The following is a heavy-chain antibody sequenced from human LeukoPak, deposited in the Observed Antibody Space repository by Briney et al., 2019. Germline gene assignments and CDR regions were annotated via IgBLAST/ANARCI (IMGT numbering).Heavy chain of an antibody. Sequence: SETLSLTCTVSGYSISSGYYWGWIRQPAGKELEWVGRISSTGSTNYNPSLKSRVTVSGDTSKNTLSLNMNSLPAEDTAVYYCARDRITGATRDYYYYDIDGWGKGTTVTVSS. J-gene: IGHJ6*03. CDR2: ISSTGST. D-gene: IGHD1-20*01. CDR3: ARDRITGATRDYYYYDIDG. V-gene: IGHV4-38-2*02. CDR1: GYSISSGYY.